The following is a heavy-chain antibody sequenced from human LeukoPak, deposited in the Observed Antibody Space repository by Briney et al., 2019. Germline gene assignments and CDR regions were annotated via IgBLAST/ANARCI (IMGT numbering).Heavy chain of an antibody. J-gene: IGHJ3*02. CDR3: ATSQTTSGRYGNAFDI. CDR2: IKQDGSEK. CDR1: GFTFNTYW. Sequence: PGGSLRLSCAASGFTFNTYWMSRVRQAPGKGLEWVANIKQDGSEKYYVDSVKGRFTISRDNAKNSLYLQMNSLRAEDMAVYYCATSQTTSGRYGNAFDIWGQGTMVTVSS. V-gene: IGHV3-7*01. D-gene: IGHD6-19*01.